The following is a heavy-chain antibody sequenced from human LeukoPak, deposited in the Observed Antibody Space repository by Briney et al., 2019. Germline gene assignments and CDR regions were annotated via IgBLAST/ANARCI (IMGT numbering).Heavy chain of an antibody. CDR2: ISYDGSNK. Sequence: PGRSLRLSCAASGFTFSSYAMHWVRQAPGKGLEWVAVISYDGSNKYYADSVKGRFTISRDNSKNTLYLQMNSLRAEDTAVYYCASLDQPGYGGQGTLVTVSS. CDR3: ASLDQPGY. CDR1: GFTFSSYA. J-gene: IGHJ4*02. V-gene: IGHV3-30-3*01.